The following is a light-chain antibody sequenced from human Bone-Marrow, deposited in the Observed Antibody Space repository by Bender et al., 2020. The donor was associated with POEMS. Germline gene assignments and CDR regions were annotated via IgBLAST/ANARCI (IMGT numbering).Light chain of an antibody. Sequence: SYELTQPSSVSVSPGQTARITCSGDILAKKYVRWFQQKPGQAPVLVIYKDEERLSGIPDRFSGSSSGTTVTLTIRGAQGEDEADYYCAAWEDSLNGWVFGGGTKLTVL. J-gene: IGLJ3*02. V-gene: IGLV3-27*01. CDR2: KDE. CDR3: AAWEDSLNGWV. CDR1: ILAKKY.